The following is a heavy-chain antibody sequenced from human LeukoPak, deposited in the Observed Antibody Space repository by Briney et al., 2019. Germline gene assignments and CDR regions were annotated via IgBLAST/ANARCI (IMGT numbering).Heavy chain of an antibody. J-gene: IGHJ5*02. CDR1: GGSISSSSYY. Sequence: SETLSFTCTVSGGSISSSSYYWGWIRQPPGKGLEWIGSIYYSGSTYYNPSLKSRVTISVDTSKNQFSLMLSSVTAADTAVYYCARAYCGGDCYLNWFDPWGQGTLVTVSS. V-gene: IGHV4-39*01. D-gene: IGHD2-21*01. CDR2: IYYSGST. CDR3: ARAYCGGDCYLNWFDP.